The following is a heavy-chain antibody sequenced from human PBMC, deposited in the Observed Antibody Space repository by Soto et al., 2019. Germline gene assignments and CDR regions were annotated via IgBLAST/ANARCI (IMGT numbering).Heavy chain of an antibody. D-gene: IGHD3-10*01. CDR2: IYYSGST. V-gene: IGHV4-31*03. CDR1: GGSISNGGYY. Sequence: QVQLQESGPGLVKPSQTLSLTCTVSGGSISNGGYYWSWIRQHPGKGLEWFGYIYYSGSTYYNPSLKSRVSMSVDTSKNHVSLKLSSVTAADTAVDYCASAILGLNYYCSGSYYKGGMDVWGQGTTVTVSS. J-gene: IGHJ6*02. CDR3: ASAILGLNYYCSGSYYKGGMDV.